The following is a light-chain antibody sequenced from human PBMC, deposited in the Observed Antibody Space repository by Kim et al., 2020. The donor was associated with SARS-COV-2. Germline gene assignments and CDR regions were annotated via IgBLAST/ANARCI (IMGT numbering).Light chain of an antibody. CDR2: DAS. J-gene: IGKJ4*01. V-gene: IGKV1-12*01. CDR3: QQGSSFPLT. Sequence: DIQMTQSPSSVSASVGDRITITCRASQGIKNWLIWYQQKQGKAPTLLIYDASTLERGVPPRFSGSGSGTDFSLTISSLQPEDFATYFCQQGSSFPLTYGGGTKLDIK. CDR1: QGIKNW.